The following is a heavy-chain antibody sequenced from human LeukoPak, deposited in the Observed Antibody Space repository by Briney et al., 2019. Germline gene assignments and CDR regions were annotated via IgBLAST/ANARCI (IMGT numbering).Heavy chain of an antibody. CDR2: ISSSSYI. CDR1: GLHFSGTA. CDR3: ARERDYYDSSGYYYGWDY. V-gene: IGHV3-21*01. Sequence: PGGSLRLSCAASGLHFSGTAMSWVRQAPGKGLEWVSSISSSSYIYYADSVKGRFTISRDNAKNSLYLQMNSLRAEDTAVYYCARERDYYDSSGYYYGWDYWGQGTLVTVSS. D-gene: IGHD3-22*01. J-gene: IGHJ4*02.